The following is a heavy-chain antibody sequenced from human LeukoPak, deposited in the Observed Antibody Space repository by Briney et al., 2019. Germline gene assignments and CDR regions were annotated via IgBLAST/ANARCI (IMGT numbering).Heavy chain of an antibody. D-gene: IGHD6-19*01. CDR3: AGTPDNSSGWYLYY. Sequence: MPSETLSLTCTVSGGSIGSYYWSWIRQPAGKGLEWIGRIYTSGSTNYNPSLKSRVTMSVDTSKNQFSLKLSSVTAADTAVYYCAGTPDNSSGWYLYYWGQGTLVTVSS. CDR1: GGSIGSYY. CDR2: IYTSGST. J-gene: IGHJ4*02. V-gene: IGHV4-4*07.